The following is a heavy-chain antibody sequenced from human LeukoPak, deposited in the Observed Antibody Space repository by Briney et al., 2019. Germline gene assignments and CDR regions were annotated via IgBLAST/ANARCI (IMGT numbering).Heavy chain of an antibody. CDR2: IYSSGST. J-gene: IGHJ3*02. D-gene: IGHD4-17*01. CDR3: ARHYVGLVHDAFDI. CDR1: GGSISSYY. V-gene: IGHV4-4*07. Sequence: RTSETLSLTCTVSGGSISSYYWNWIQQPVGKGLEWIGRIYSSGSTNYNPSLKSRVTMSVDTSKNQFSLKLSSVTAADTAVYYCARHYVGLVHDAFDIWGQGTMVTVSS.